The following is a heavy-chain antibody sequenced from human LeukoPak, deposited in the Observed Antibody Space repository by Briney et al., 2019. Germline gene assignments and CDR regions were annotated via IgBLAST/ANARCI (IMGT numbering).Heavy chain of an antibody. V-gene: IGHV5-51*01. CDR2: IYPGDSDT. CDR3: ARHPSSSDYVHFDY. Sequence: GESLKISCEGSGYSFTNYWIGWVRQMPGKGLEWMGIIYPGDSDTRYSPSFQGQVTISADRSISTAYLQWSSLKASDTAMYYCARHPSSSDYVHFDYWGRGTLVTVSS. CDR1: GYSFTNYW. J-gene: IGHJ4*02. D-gene: IGHD6-13*01.